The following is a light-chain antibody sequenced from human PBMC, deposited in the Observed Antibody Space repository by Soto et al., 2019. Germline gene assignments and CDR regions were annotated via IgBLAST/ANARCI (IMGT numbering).Light chain of an antibody. Sequence: DVVMTQSPLSLPVTLGQPASISCRSSRSLVYIYGDIYLSWFQQGLGQSPRRLIYKVSNRDSGVPDRFSGSGSGTDFTLKISRVEAEDVGVYYCMQGSHSPITFGQGTRLEIK. CDR2: KVS. CDR1: RSLVYIYGDIY. J-gene: IGKJ5*01. CDR3: MQGSHSPIT. V-gene: IGKV2-30*01.